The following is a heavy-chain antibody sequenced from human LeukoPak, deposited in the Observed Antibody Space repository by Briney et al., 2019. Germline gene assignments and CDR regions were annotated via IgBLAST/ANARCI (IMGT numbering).Heavy chain of an antibody. Sequence: GSLRLSCAASGFTFSSYAMHWVRQAPGKGLEWVAFIRYDGSNKYYADSVKGRFTISRDNSKNTLYLQMNSLRAEDTAVYYCARDAARIQYYYDSSGYHFDYWGQGTLVTVSS. V-gene: IGHV3-30*02. CDR3: ARDAARIQYYYDSSGYHFDY. CDR1: GFTFSSYA. J-gene: IGHJ4*02. D-gene: IGHD3-22*01. CDR2: IRYDGSNK.